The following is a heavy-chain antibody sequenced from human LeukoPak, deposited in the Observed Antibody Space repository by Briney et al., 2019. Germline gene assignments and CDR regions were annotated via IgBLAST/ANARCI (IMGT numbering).Heavy chain of an antibody. J-gene: IGHJ4*02. Sequence: GGSLRLSCAASGFTFSTYGVYWVRQAPGKGLEWVSSNSGGSSYYADSVKGRFTISRDNAKNSLHLQLNSLRAEDTAVYYCAREYVWGSSRYLDYWGQGTLVTVSS. CDR2: NSGGSS. CDR1: GFTFSTYG. V-gene: IGHV3-21*01. D-gene: IGHD3-16*02. CDR3: AREYVWGSSRYLDY.